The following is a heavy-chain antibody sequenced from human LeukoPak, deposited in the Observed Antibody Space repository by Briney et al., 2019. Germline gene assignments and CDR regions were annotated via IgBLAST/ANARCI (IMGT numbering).Heavy chain of an antibody. Sequence: PGGSLRLSCAASGFTFSDYYMSWIRRAPGKGLEWVSYISSSGSTIYYADSVKGRFTISRDNAKNSLYLQMNSLGAEDTAVYYCARDVYCSSTSCHNHYYYYYYGMDVWGQGTTVTVSS. CDR3: ARDVYCSSTSCHNHYYYYYYGMDV. V-gene: IGHV3-11*01. J-gene: IGHJ6*02. D-gene: IGHD2-2*01. CDR1: GFTFSDYY. CDR2: ISSSGSTI.